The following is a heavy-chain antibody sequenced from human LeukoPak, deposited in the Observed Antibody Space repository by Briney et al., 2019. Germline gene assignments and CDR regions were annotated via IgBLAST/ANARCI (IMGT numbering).Heavy chain of an antibody. J-gene: IGHJ4*02. CDR3: ARGPSTTGTRDY. CDR2: INHSGST. V-gene: IGHV4-34*01. CDR1: GGSFSGYY. D-gene: IGHD1-1*01. Sequence: SETLSLTCAVYGGSFSGYYWSWIRQPPGKGLEWIGEINHSGSTNYNPSLKSRVTISVDTSKSQFSLKLSSVTAADTAVYYCARGPSTTGTRDYWGQGTLVTVSS.